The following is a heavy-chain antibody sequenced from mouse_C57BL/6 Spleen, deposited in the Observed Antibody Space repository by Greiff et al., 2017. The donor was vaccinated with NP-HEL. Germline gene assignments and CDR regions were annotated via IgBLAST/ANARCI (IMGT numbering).Heavy chain of an antibody. CDR3: ARSRLYYYGSYWYFDV. V-gene: IGHV1-42*01. J-gene: IGHJ1*03. CDR1: GYSFTGYY. D-gene: IGHD1-1*01. CDR2: INPSTGGT. Sequence: EVKLMESGPELVKPGASVKISCKASGYSFTGYYMNWVKQSPEKSLEWIGEINPSTGGTTYNQKFKAKATLTVDKSSSTAYMQLKSLTSEDSAVYYCARSRLYYYGSYWYFDVWGTGTTVTVSS.